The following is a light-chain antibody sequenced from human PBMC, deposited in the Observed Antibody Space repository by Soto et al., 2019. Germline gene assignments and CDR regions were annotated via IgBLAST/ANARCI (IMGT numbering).Light chain of an antibody. Sequence: QSALTQPASVSGSPGQSITISCTGTSSDVGGYNYVSWYQQHPGKAPKLMIYEVSNRPSGVSNRFSGYKSGNTASLTISGLQAEDEADYYCRSYTSSSTLGVVFGGGTKVTVL. CDR2: EVS. CDR1: SSDVGGYNY. J-gene: IGLJ2*01. V-gene: IGLV2-14*01. CDR3: RSYTSSSTLGVV.